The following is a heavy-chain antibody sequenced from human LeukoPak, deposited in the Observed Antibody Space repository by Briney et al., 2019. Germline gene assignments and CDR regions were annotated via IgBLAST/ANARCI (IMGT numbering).Heavy chain of an antibody. CDR1: CGSIRYYNL. CDR2: VDLLGRT. CDR3: AREGAPYRAFDY. Sequence: SETLSLTCGVSCGSIRYYNLRTLVRQPPGKGLEWIGEVDLLGRTNYNPSLKSRVAISVDKSENHISLWLTSVTAADTAVYYCAREGAPYRAFDYSGQGTLVTVSS. J-gene: IGHJ4*02. V-gene: IGHV4-4*02.